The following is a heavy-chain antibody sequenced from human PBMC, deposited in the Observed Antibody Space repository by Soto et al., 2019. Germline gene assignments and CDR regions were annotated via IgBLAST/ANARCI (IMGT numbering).Heavy chain of an antibody. D-gene: IGHD3-10*01. J-gene: IGHJ6*02. CDR1: GGSFSCYY. V-gene: IGHV4-34*01. CDR2: INHSGST. Sequence: PSETLSLTCAVYGGSFSCYYWIWIRQPPGKGLEWIGEINHSGSTNYNPSLKSRVTISVDTSKNQFSLKLSSVTAADTAVYYCARGRLWFDYYYYGMDVWGQGTTVTVSS. CDR3: ARGRLWFDYYYYGMDV.